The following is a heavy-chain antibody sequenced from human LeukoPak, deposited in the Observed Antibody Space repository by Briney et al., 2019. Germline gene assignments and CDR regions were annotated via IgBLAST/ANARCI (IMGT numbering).Heavy chain of an antibody. D-gene: IGHD3-16*01. V-gene: IGHV4-59*12. CDR2: IYYSGST. Sequence: SETLSLTCTVSGGSISSYYWSWIRQPPGKGLEWIEYIYYSGSTNYNPSLKSRVTISVDTSKNQFSLKLGSVTAADTAVYYCARELYDYVLESWGQGTLVTVSS. CDR1: GGSISSYY. J-gene: IGHJ5*02. CDR3: ARELYDYVLES.